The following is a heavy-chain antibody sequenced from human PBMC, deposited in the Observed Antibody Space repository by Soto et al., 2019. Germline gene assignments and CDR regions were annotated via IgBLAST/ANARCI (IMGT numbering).Heavy chain of an antibody. D-gene: IGHD1-1*01. CDR3: ARRYGGNLDY. Sequence: HTETLSRTCTVCGGSISSYYWSGIRQPPGKGLEWIGYIYYSGSTNYNPSLKSRVTISVDTSKNQFSLKLSSATAADTAVYYCARRYGGNLDYWGQGTLVTVSS. CDR2: IYYSGST. CDR1: GGSISSYY. V-gene: IGHV4-59*08. J-gene: IGHJ4*02.